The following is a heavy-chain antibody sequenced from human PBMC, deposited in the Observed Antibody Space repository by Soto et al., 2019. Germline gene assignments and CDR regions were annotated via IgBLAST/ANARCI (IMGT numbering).Heavy chain of an antibody. V-gene: IGHV3-23*01. D-gene: IGHD2-8*01. Sequence: GGSLILSCAAAGFTFTDYAMTWVRQAPGKGLDWVSSISGSGGSTYYTDSVKGRFTISRDNSKNTLYLQMHSLRAEDTAVYYCAKDRGGVLAPSYFDNWGQG. CDR1: GFTFTDYA. J-gene: IGHJ4*02. CDR3: AKDRGGVLAPSYFDN. CDR2: ISGSGGST.